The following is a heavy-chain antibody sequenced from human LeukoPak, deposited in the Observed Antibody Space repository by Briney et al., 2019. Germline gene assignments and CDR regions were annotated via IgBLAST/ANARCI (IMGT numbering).Heavy chain of an antibody. J-gene: IGHJ4*02. D-gene: IGHD3-10*01. CDR3: ARGRRYGTGSYAQDY. Sequence: GGSLRLSCAASGFTVSSNYMTWVRRAPGKGLEWVSYISPSSSAIYYADSVKGRFTISRDNAKNSLYLQMNSLRAEDTAVFYCARGRRYGTGSYAQDYWGQGTLVTVSS. CDR2: ISPSSSAI. CDR1: GFTVSSNY. V-gene: IGHV3-48*04.